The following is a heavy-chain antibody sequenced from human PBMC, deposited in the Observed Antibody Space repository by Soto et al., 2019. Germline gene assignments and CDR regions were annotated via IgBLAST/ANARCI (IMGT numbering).Heavy chain of an antibody. CDR2: IYWDDDK. CDR1: GFSLSTSGVG. V-gene: IGHV2-5*02. Sequence: QITLKESGPTLVKPTQTLTLTCTFSGFSLSTSGVGVGWLRQHPGKALEWLALIYWDDDKRYSPSLKSRLTITKDTSKNQVVLTMTNMDPVDTATYYCAYYPGSYDDSSGYYYGGWFDPWGQGTLVTVSS. J-gene: IGHJ5*02. D-gene: IGHD3-22*01. CDR3: AYYPGSYDDSSGYYYGGWFDP.